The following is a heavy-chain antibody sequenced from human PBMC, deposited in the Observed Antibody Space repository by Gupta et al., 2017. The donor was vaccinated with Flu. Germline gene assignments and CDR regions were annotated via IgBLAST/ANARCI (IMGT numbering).Heavy chain of an antibody. Sequence: GLEWMGGIIPIFGTANYAQKFQGRVTITADESTSTAYMELSSLRSEDTAVYYCARDPDSYVRRLSPTLSFDPWGQGTLVTVSS. J-gene: IGHJ5*02. CDR3: ARDPDSYVRRLSPTLSFDP. V-gene: IGHV1-69*01. CDR2: IIPIFGTA. D-gene: IGHD2-21*01.